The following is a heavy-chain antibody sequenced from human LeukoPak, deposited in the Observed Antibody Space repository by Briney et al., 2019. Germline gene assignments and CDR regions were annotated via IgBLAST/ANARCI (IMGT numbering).Heavy chain of an antibody. D-gene: IGHD3-16*01. CDR2: IYHSGST. J-gene: IGHJ5*02. V-gene: IGHV4-30-2*01. CDR1: GGSISSGGYS. CDR3: ARSRGGNWFDP. Sequence: SQTLPLTCAVSGGSISSGGYSWSWIRQPPGKGLEWIGYIYHSGSTYYNPSLKSRVTISVDRSKNQFSLKLSSVPAADTAVYYCARSRGGNWFDPWGQGTLVTVSS.